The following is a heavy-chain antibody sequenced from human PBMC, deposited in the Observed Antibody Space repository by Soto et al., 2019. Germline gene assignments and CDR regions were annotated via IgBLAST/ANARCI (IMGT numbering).Heavy chain of an antibody. CDR3: SRGDVYCSGGSCYGVPIDV. Sequence: EVQLVESGGDLVQPGGSLRLSCAASGFTVSSHYMNWVRQAPGKGLEWVSLIQSGGSTFYADSVKSRFTTSRDNYKDTLFLQMNSLRVEDTAMYYCSRGDVYCSGGSCYGVPIDVWGRGTTVTVSS. CDR2: IQSGGST. CDR1: GFTVSSHY. V-gene: IGHV3-66*01. D-gene: IGHD2-15*01. J-gene: IGHJ6*03.